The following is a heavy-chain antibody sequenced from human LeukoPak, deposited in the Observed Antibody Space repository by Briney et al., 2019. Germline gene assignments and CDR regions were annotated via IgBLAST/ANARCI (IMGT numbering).Heavy chain of an antibody. J-gene: IGHJ5*02. Sequence: GGSLRLSCAASGFTFSNHWMSWVRQAPGKGLEWVANIKEDGSEKYYVDSVKGRFTISRDNAKNSLYLQMNSLRAEDTAVHYCARVYHDYIWGSYRPNFFDPWGQGTLVTVSS. D-gene: IGHD3-16*02. V-gene: IGHV3-7*01. CDR2: IKEDGSEK. CDR1: GFTFSNHW. CDR3: ARVYHDYIWGSYRPNFFDP.